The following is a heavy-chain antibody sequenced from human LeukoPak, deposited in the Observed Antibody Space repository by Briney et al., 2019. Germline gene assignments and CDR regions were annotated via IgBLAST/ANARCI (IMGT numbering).Heavy chain of an antibody. CDR2: INPISGGT. CDR1: GYTFTDYY. D-gene: IGHD3-3*01. J-gene: IGHJ2*01. V-gene: IGHV1-2*02. CDR3: AKVGGNWYFDL. Sequence: ASVKVSCKASGYTFTDYYMHWVQQAPGQGLEWMGWINPISGGTNYALKFQGRVTMTRDTSISTAYMDLSRLRSDDTAVYYCAKVGGNWYFDLWGRGTLVTVSP.